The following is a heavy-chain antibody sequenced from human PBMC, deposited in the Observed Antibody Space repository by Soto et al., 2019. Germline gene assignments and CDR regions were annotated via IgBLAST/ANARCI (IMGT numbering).Heavy chain of an antibody. D-gene: IGHD1-26*01. CDR3: AKGPLVGATTPSDY. V-gene: IGHV3-23*01. CDR1: GFTFSSYA. J-gene: IGHJ4*02. Sequence: GGALSRSCAASGFTFSSYAMSWVRHAPGKGLEWVSAISGSGGSTYYADSVKGRFTISRDNSKNTLYLQMNSLRAEDTAVYYCAKGPLVGATTPSDYWGQGTLVTVSS. CDR2: ISGSGGST.